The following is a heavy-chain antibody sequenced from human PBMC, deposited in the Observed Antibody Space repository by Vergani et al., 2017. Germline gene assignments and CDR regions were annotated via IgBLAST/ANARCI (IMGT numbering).Heavy chain of an antibody. J-gene: IGHJ6*02. CDR2: IKSKTDGGTT. CDR3: AREGRIVVVPAAGSWYYYGMDV. CDR1: GFTFSNAW. Sequence: EVQLVESGGGLVKPGGSLRLSCAASGFTFSNAWMSWVRQAPGKGLEWVGRIKSKTDGGTTDYAAPVKGRFTISRDDSKNTLYLQMNSLKTEDTAVYYCAREGRIVVVPAAGSWYYYGMDVWGQGTTVTVSS. V-gene: IGHV3-15*01. D-gene: IGHD2-2*01.